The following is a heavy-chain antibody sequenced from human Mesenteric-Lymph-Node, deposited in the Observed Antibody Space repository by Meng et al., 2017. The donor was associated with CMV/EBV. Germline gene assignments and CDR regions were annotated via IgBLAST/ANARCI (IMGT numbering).Heavy chain of an antibody. J-gene: IGHJ4*02. CDR3: AGGGYFDY. Sequence: ASVKVSCKASGYTFTSYDVIWVRQATGQGLEWMGWMNPNSGDTGYTQKFQGRIAMTRSTSISTAYMELSSLRSEDTAVYYCAGGGYFDYWGQGTLVTVSS. CDR1: GYTFTSYD. V-gene: IGHV1-8*01. CDR2: MNPNSGDT.